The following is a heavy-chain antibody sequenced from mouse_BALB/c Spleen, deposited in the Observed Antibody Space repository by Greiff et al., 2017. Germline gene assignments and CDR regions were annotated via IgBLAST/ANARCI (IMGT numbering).Heavy chain of an antibody. CDR3: ARSGTCYAMDY. V-gene: IGHV5-17*02. J-gene: IGHJ4*01. CDR1: GFTFSSFG. CDR2: ISSGGSKL. Sequence: EVQVVESGGGLVQPGGSRKLSCAASGFTFSSFGLHWVRQAQEKGLEWVAYISSGGSKLYYADTVKGRFTISRDNSKNTLFLQMTSLRSEDTAMYYCARSGTCYAMDYWGQGTTVTVSS. D-gene: IGHD4-1*01.